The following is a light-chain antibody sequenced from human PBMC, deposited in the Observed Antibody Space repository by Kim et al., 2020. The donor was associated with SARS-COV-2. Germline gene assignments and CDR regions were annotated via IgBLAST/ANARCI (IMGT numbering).Light chain of an antibody. V-gene: IGLV3-1*01. CDR1: KLGDKY. J-gene: IGLJ2*01. CDR2: QDD. Sequence: SYELTQPPSVSVSPGQTASITCSADKLGDKYACWYQQKPGQSPLLVIYQDDKRPSGIPERFSGSNSGNTATLTISGTQAMDEAVYYCQAWASGTLVFGGGTQLTVL. CDR3: QAWASGTLV.